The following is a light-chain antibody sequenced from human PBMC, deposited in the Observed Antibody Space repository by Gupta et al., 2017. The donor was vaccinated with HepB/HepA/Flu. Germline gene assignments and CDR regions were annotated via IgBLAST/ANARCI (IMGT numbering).Light chain of an antibody. CDR1: SSNIGSNT. V-gene: IGLV1-44*01. J-gene: IGLJ2*01. Sequence: QSVLTQPPSASGTLGQRVTISCSGSSSNIGSNTVNWNQQVPETAPKLLIYSNNQRPTGVPDRFSGSKSGTSASLAISGLQAEEEADYYCAACDDSLNGVVFGGGTKLTVL. CDR3: AACDDSLNGVV. CDR2: SNN.